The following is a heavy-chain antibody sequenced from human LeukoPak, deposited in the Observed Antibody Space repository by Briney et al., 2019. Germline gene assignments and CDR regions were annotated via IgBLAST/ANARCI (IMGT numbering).Heavy chain of an antibody. V-gene: IGHV3-21*01. CDR1: GFSFSSYN. CDR2: ITTSSTYT. J-gene: IGHJ6*03. D-gene: IGHD1-26*01. Sequence: GGSQRLSCAASGFSFSSYNMNWVRQAPGKGLEWVSSITTSSTYTFYADSVKGRFTISRDNAKNSLYLQMNSLRAEDTAVYYCARDPYSGSYGDSYYYYMDVWGKGTTVTISS. CDR3: ARDPYSGSYGDSYYYYMDV.